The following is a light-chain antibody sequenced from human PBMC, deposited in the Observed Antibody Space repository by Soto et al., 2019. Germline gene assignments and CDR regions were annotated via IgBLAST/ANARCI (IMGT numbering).Light chain of an antibody. CDR3: GSWDSSLSAYV. CDR2: VNI. V-gene: IGLV1-40*01. Sequence: QSVLTQPPSVSGAPGQRVTISCTGSSSNIGAGYDVHWYQQLPGTAPKLLIFVNINRPSGVPDRFSGSKSGTSATLGITGFQTGDEADYYCGSWDSSLSAYVFATGTKVTVL. CDR1: SSNIGAGYD. J-gene: IGLJ1*01.